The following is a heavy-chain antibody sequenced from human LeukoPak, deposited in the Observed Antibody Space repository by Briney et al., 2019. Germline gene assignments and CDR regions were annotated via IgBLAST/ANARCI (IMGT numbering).Heavy chain of an antibody. CDR2: INHSGST. J-gene: IGHJ4*02. CDR3: AGRYVWGSYRLIYFDY. Sequence: PDTLSLTCAVYGGSFSGYYWSWIRQPPGTGLEWTGEINHSGSTNYNPSLKSRVTISVDTSTNQFSLKLRSVTAADTPVYDCAGRYVWGSYRLIYFDYWGQGTLVPVS. CDR1: GGSFSGYY. D-gene: IGHD3-16*02. V-gene: IGHV4-34*01.